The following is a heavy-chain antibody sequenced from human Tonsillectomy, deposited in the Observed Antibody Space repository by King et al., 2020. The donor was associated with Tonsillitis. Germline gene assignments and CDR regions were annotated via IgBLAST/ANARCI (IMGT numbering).Heavy chain of an antibody. CDR1: GFTFKNYA. D-gene: IGHD3-10*01. V-gene: IGHV3-23*04. J-gene: IGHJ4*02. CDR2: ISSGGTT. Sequence: QLVQSGGGLVQPGGSLRLSCAASGFTFKNYAMTWVRQAPGEGLDWVSHISSGGTTYYADSVKGRFTISRDNSKNTLYLQMNNLRADDTAVYYCAKMADASGGYSIDYWGQGNLVTVSS. CDR3: AKMADASGGYSIDY.